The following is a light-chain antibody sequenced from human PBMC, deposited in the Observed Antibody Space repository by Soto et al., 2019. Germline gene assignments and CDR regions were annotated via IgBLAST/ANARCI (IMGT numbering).Light chain of an antibody. CDR3: CSYAGDKTYV. J-gene: IGLJ1*01. CDR1: GSDVRTYNL. Sequence: LAQPGSVSGSPGRVITIACTVTGSDVRTYNLVSWYQQHPGKVPKLIIYEASKRPSGVSNRFSGSQPGNTASLTVSGLQAEDQADHYCCSYAGDKTYVFGSGTKVTVL. CDR2: EAS. V-gene: IGLV2-23*01.